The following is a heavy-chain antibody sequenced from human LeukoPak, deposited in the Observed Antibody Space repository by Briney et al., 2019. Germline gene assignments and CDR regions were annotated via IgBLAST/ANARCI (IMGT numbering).Heavy chain of an antibody. CDR2: ISYDGSNK. J-gene: IGHJ4*02. Sequence: GGSLRLSCAASGFTFSSYAMHWVRQAPGKGLEWVAVISYDGSNKYYADSVKGRFTISRDNSKNTLYLQMNSLRAEDTAVYYCARGEVEMATILDYWGQGTLVTVSS. CDR3: ARGEVEMATILDY. D-gene: IGHD5-24*01. CDR1: GFTFSSYA. V-gene: IGHV3-30*04.